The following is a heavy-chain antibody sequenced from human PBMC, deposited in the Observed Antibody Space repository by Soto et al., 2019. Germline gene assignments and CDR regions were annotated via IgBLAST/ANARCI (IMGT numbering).Heavy chain of an antibody. V-gene: IGHV3-30*18. J-gene: IGHJ2*01. CDR1: GFTFSSYG. CDR2: ISYAGINK. CDR3: AKVVSGGSYHPKHASYWYFDL. D-gene: IGHD3-22*01. Sequence: QVQLVESGGGVVQPGRSLRLSCAASGFTFSSYGMHWVRQAPGKGLEWGAVISYAGINKYYADSVKGRFTISRDNSKDTLYLQMDSLRAEDTAVYYCAKVVSGGSYHPKHASYWYFDLWGRGTLVTVSS.